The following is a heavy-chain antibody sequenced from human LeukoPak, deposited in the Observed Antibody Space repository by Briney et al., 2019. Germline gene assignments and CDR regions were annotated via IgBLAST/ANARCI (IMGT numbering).Heavy chain of an antibody. D-gene: IGHD1-26*01. V-gene: IGHV3-21*01. CDR2: ISSSSSYI. Sequence: WGSPRLSCAASGCTFSSYSMDWDRQAPGKGLEWVSSISSSSSYIYYADSVKGRFTISRDNAKNSLYLQMNSLRAEDTAVYYLARGWRYATNPPMVGATPRRGSFGYWGQGTLVTVSS. CDR3: ARGWRYATNPPMVGATPRRGSFGY. J-gene: IGHJ4*02. CDR1: GCTFSSYS.